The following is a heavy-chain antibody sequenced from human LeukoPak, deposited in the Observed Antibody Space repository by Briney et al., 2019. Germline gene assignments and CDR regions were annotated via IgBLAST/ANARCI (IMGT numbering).Heavy chain of an antibody. CDR1: GFTFSNYW. Sequence: GGSLRLSCAASGFTFSNYWMSWVRQAPGKGLEWVANIKQDGSEKYYVDSVKGRFTISRDNAKNSLYLQMNSLRAEDTAVYYCARDQGYSSWESHGVLDYWGQGTLVTVSS. CDR2: IKQDGSEK. D-gene: IGHD6-13*01. J-gene: IGHJ4*02. CDR3: ARDQGYSSWESHGVLDY. V-gene: IGHV3-7*01.